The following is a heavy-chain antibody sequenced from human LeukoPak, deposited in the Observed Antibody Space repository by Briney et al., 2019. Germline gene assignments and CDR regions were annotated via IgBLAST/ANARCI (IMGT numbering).Heavy chain of an antibody. CDR2: INPDGSDK. Sequence: GGSLRLSCATSGFTFSTHWMTWVRQAPGKGLEWVANINPDGSDKQYLDSVKGRFTISRDSARNSLYLQMNSLRAEDTAVYYCVSGSGWIFDYWGQGTLVTVSS. CDR1: GFTFSTHW. CDR3: VSGSGWIFDY. D-gene: IGHD6-19*01. J-gene: IGHJ4*02. V-gene: IGHV3-7*03.